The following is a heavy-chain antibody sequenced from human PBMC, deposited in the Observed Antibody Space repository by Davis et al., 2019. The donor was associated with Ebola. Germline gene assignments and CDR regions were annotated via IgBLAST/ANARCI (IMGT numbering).Heavy chain of an antibody. J-gene: IGHJ4*02. V-gene: IGHV4-39*01. Sequence: MPSEPLSPTCTVPGGSIRSSSHYWGWIRQPPGKGLAWMGSIFRTGATSYNPSLKSPVTLSVHTSKNHFSLKLSSVTAADTAVYYCARQSSSSWGDYWGQGTLVTVSS. CDR1: GGSIRSSSHY. CDR2: IFRTGAT. D-gene: IGHD6-6*01. CDR3: ARQSSSSWGDY.